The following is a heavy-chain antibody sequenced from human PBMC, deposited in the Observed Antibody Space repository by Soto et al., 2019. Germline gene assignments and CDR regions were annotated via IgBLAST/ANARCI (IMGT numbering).Heavy chain of an antibody. J-gene: IGHJ6*02. CDR1: GGTFSSYA. D-gene: IGHD3-10*01. CDR3: ARVMSITMVRGVIKAGYYYYGMDV. Sequence: SVKVSCKASGGTFSSYAISWVRQAPGQGLEWMGGIIPIFGTANYAQKFQGRVTITADESTSTAYMELSSLRSEDTAVYYCARVMSITMVRGVIKAGYYYYGMDVWGQGTTVTVSS. V-gene: IGHV1-69*13. CDR2: IIPIFGTA.